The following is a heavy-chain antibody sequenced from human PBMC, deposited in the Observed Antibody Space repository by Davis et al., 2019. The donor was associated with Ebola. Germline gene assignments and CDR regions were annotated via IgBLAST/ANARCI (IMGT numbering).Heavy chain of an antibody. Sequence: ASVKVSCKASGGTFSSYAISWVRQAPGQGLEWMGIINPSGGSTSYAQKFQGRVTMTRDTSTSTVYMELSSLRSEDTAMYYCARHLFNYYDSSGYYLGPFDYWGQGTLVTVSS. J-gene: IGHJ4*02. CDR1: GGTFSSYA. V-gene: IGHV1-46*01. D-gene: IGHD3-22*01. CDR3: ARHLFNYYDSSGYYLGPFDY. CDR2: INPSGGST.